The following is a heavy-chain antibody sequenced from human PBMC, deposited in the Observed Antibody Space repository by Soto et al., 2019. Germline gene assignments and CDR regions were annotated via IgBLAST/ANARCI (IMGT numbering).Heavy chain of an antibody. CDR1: GGSFNSFH. J-gene: IGHJ4*02. D-gene: IGHD3-3*01. CDR2: IIPMLDRT. V-gene: IGHV1-69*08. Sequence: HVQLVQSGAEVKRPGSSVKVSCKSSGGSFNSFHFNWVRQAPGQGLEWMGRIIPMLDRTQYAQMFQGRVTITADKSTSTAYMEMSGLESVDTAVYYCARGTVTLFGVVTPPDYWGQGTLVTVSS. CDR3: ARGTVTLFGVVTPPDY.